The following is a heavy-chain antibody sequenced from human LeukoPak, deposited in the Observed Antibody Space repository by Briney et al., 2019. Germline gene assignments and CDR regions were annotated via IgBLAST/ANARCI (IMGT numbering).Heavy chain of an antibody. J-gene: IGHJ4*02. CDR1: GGSISSSNW. D-gene: IGHD3-10*01. CDR3: ARVYYGSGSYFDY. V-gene: IGHV4-4*02. Sequence: SGTLSLTCAVSGGSISSSNWWTWVRQPPGNGLEWIGEIYHSGRTNYNPSLKSRVTISIDKSKNQFSLKLSSVTAADTAVYFCARVYYGSGSYFDYWGQGTLVTVSS. CDR2: IYHSGRT.